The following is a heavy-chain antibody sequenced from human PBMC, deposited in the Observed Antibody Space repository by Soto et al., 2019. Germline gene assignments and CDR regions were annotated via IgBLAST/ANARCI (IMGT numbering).Heavy chain of an antibody. D-gene: IGHD5-12*01. J-gene: IGHJ4*02. CDR2: VKPSDGRA. CDR3: ARAELIVAGQAFDS. CDR1: GYRLSNYY. V-gene: IGHV1-46*01. Sequence: QVDLVQSGAEVKKPGASVKMSCKSSGYRLSNYYMHWVRQAPGQGLEWMGIVKPSDGRANYARKFQGRVTMTWDTSTTTLYMEVNSLRSDDTAIYYCARAELIVAGQAFDSWGQGTLVTVSS.